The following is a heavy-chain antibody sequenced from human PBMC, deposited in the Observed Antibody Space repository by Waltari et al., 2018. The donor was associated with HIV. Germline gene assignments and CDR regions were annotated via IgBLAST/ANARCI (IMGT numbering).Heavy chain of an antibody. CDR2: INNGGTNT. D-gene: IGHD3-10*01. Sequence: TASGFTFSSYAMSWVRQAPGKGLEWVSTINNGGTNTYYADSVKGRFTISRDNSKSTVFLQMNSLRAEDTAVYHCTRDSSYYYGSGSYPHYWGQGTLVTVSS. J-gene: IGHJ4*02. V-gene: IGHV3-23*01. CDR1: GFTFSSYA. CDR3: TRDSSYYYGSGSYPHY.